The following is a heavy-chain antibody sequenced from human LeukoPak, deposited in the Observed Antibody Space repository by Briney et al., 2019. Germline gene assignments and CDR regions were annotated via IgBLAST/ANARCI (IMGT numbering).Heavy chain of an antibody. Sequence: GGSLRLSCAASGFTFSSYAMSWVRQTPGKGLEWVSSIGTSTSYIYYADSVKGRFTISRDNAKNSLYLEMNSLRAKDTAVYYCAKAPVTTCSGAYCYPFDYWGQGTLVTVSS. CDR2: IGTSTSYI. J-gene: IGHJ4*01. D-gene: IGHD2-15*01. CDR3: AKAPVTTCSGAYCYPFDY. V-gene: IGHV3-21*01. CDR1: GFTFSSYA.